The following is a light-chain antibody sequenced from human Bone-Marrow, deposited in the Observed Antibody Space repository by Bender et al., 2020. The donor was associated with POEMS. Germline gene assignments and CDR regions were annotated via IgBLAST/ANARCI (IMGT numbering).Light chain of an antibody. V-gene: IGLV1-40*01. J-gene: IGLJ3*02. CDR1: SSNTGSGYD. Sequence: QSVLTQPPSVSGAPGQRVTISCTGSSSNTGSGYDINWYQHLPGTAPKLLIYDNDNRPSGVPDRFSGSKSGTSASLAITELDTQDEADYYCQSYDMSPSASVFGGGTTRTVL. CDR3: QSYDMSPSASV. CDR2: DND.